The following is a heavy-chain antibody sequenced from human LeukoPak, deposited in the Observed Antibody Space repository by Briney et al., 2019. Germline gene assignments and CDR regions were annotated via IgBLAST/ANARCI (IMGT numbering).Heavy chain of an antibody. D-gene: IGHD3-22*01. J-gene: IGHJ4*02. V-gene: IGHV3-30*04. Sequence: GGSLRLSCAASGFTFSSYAMHWVRQAPGKGLEWVAVISYDGSNKYYADSVKGRFTISRDNSKNTPYLQMNSLRAEDTAVYYCARCFHPTYYYDSSGLEYWGQGTLVTVSS. CDR3: ARCFHPTYYYDSSGLEY. CDR1: GFTFSSYA. CDR2: ISYDGSNK.